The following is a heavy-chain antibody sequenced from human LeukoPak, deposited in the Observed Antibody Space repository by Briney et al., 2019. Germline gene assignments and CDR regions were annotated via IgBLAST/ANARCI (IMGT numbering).Heavy chain of an antibody. Sequence: SGPTLVNPTQTLTLTCTFSGFSLSTSGMGVSWIRQPPGNALEWPARIDWDDDKYYSTSLKTRLTISKDTSKNQVVLTMTNMDPVDTATYYCARQNSGGYYYYMDVWGKGTTVTVS. V-gene: IGHV2-70*11. J-gene: IGHJ6*03. CDR2: IDWDDDK. CDR3: ARQNSGGYYYYMDV. D-gene: IGHD2/OR15-2a*01. CDR1: GFSLSTSGMG.